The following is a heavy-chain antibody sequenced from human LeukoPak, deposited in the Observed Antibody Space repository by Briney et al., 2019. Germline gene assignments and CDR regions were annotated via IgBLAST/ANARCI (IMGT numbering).Heavy chain of an antibody. CDR1: GGSFSGYY. Sequence: SETLSLTCAVYGGSFSGYYWSWIRQPPGKGLEWIGEINHSGSTNYNPSLKSRVTISVDTSKNQFSLKLSSVTAADTAVYYCARGGRWQQNTFDYWGQGTLVTVSS. J-gene: IGHJ4*02. D-gene: IGHD4-23*01. CDR2: INHSGST. CDR3: ARGGRWQQNTFDY. V-gene: IGHV4-34*01.